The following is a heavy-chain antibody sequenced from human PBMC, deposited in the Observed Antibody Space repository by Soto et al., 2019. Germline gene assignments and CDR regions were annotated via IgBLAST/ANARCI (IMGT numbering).Heavy chain of an antibody. Sequence: PGGSLRLSCAASGFTFSDYYMSWIRKDPGKGLEWVSYISSSSSYTNYADSVKGRFTISRDNAKNSLYLQMNSLRAEDTAVYYCARAPARSSSYSYGYAYYFDYWGQGTLVTVSS. CDR3: ARAPARSSSYSYGYAYYFDY. V-gene: IGHV3-11*06. J-gene: IGHJ4*02. CDR2: ISSSSSYT. CDR1: GFTFSDYY. D-gene: IGHD5-18*01.